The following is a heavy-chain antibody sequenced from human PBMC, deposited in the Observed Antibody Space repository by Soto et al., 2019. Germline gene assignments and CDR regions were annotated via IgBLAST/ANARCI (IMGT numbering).Heavy chain of an antibody. D-gene: IGHD3-16*01. CDR3: ARGGTLKPFDP. J-gene: IGHJ5*02. V-gene: IGHV1-69*12. Sequence: QVQLVQSGPEVKEPGSSVKVSCKTSGGTFSSYSLNWVRQAPGQGLEWMGVITPLYGTKNYAQRFRGRVTFAADDTTSTLFMELTRATSDDTAVYFCARGGTLKPFDPWGQGTLVTVSS. CDR2: ITPLYGTK. CDR1: GGTFSSYS.